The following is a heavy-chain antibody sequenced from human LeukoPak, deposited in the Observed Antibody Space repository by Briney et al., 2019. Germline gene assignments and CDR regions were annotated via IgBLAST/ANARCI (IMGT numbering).Heavy chain of an antibody. CDR1: GFTFSSYW. V-gene: IGHV3-74*01. CDR2: INSDGSST. D-gene: IGHD3-9*01. Sequence: GGSLRLSCAASGFTFSSYWMHWVRQAPGKGLVWVSRINSDGSSTNYADSVKGRFTISRDNAKNTLYLQMNSLRAEDTAVYYCARGVDFHWLPPLSWGQGTLVTVSS. J-gene: IGHJ5*02. CDR3: ARGVDFHWLPPLS.